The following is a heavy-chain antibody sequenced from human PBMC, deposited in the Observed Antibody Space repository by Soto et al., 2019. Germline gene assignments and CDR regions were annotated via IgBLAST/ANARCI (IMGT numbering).Heavy chain of an antibody. CDR1: GLTVSSNY. V-gene: IGHV3-53*05. Sequence: PRGSLRLSCGASGLTVSSNYMSWFRQAPGKGLEWVSVIYSEGTTYYADSVKGRFTVSRDNSKNTLYLQMNSLRAEDTAVYYCAKQQYSSSSGQDYYYGMDVWGQGTTVTVSS. J-gene: IGHJ6*02. CDR3: AKQQYSSSSGQDYYYGMDV. CDR2: IYSEGTT. D-gene: IGHD6-6*01.